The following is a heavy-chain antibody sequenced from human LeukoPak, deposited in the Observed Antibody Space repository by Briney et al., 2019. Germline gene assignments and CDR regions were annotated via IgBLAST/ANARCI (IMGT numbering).Heavy chain of an antibody. CDR3: AREVPGDAFDI. CDR1: GGSISSGGYY. Sequence: PSETLSLTCTVSGGSISSGGYYWSWIRQPPEKGLEWIGYIYHSGSTYYNPSLKSRVTISVDRSKNQFSLKLSSVTAADTAVYYCAREVPGDAFDIWGQGTMVTVSS. J-gene: IGHJ3*02. V-gene: IGHV4-30-2*01. CDR2: IYHSGST.